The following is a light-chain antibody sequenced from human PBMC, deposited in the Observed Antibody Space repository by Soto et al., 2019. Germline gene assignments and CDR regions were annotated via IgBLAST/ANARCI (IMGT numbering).Light chain of an antibody. J-gene: IGLJ1*01. Sequence: QSALPQPASVSGSPGQSITISCTGTSSDIGGYYYVSWYQHHPGKAPKLIIYQVTNRPSGVSHRFSGSKSGNTASLTISGLQAEDEADYYCTSYSSSSTFYVFGTGTKVTVL. CDR3: TSYSSSSTFYV. CDR2: QVT. CDR1: SSDIGGYYY. V-gene: IGLV2-14*01.